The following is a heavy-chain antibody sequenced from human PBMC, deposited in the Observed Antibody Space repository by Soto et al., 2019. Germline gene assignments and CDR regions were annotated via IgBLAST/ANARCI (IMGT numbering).Heavy chain of an antibody. CDR3: ARVRIVGAREIDF. V-gene: IGHV1-18*04. D-gene: IGHD1-26*01. J-gene: IGHJ4*02. CDR1: GYTFNRHG. CDR2: ISGYNGDI. Sequence: QVHLVQSGGEVKKPGASVKVSCKASGYTFNRHGITWVRQAPGQGLEWMGWISGYNGDINYEQKFLGRVTLSSDTLTRTVYLELKSLRFDDTAVYYCARVRIVGAREIDFWGQGTLVTVSS.